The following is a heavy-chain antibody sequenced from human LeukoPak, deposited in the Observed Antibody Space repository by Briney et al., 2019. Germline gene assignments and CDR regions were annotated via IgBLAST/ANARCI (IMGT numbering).Heavy chain of an antibody. J-gene: IGHJ4*02. Sequence: SETLSLTCTVSGGSISSYYWSLIRQSPEKGLEWIGYIYYTGNTNYNPSLKSRVTILVDASKNQFSLNLSSVTAADTAVYYCADSPNPYYFDFWGQGSLVTVSS. CDR3: ADSPNPYYFDF. CDR1: GGSISSYY. D-gene: IGHD4-11*01. CDR2: IYYTGNT. V-gene: IGHV4-59*01.